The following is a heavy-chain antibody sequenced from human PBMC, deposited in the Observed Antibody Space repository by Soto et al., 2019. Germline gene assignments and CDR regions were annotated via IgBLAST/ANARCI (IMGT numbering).Heavy chain of an antibody. CDR2: IYYSGST. CDR3: ARDIGDYICGSYRHDAFXI. D-gene: IGHD3-16*02. CDR1: GGSISSYY. Sequence: SETLSLTCTVSGGSISSYYWSWIRQPPGKGLEWIGYIYYSGSTNYNPSLKSRVTISVDTSKNQFSLKLSSVTAADTAVYYCARDIGDYICGSYRHDAFXIWGQGTTVTVSS. J-gene: IGHJ3*02. V-gene: IGHV4-59*01.